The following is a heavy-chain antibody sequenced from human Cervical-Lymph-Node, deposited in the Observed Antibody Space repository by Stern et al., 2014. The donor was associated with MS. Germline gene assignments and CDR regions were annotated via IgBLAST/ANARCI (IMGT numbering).Heavy chain of an antibody. Sequence: QVQLVQSGAEVKKPGSSVRVSCKASGGSFKSYAFNWLRQAPGQGLEWMRDIVPMFAKANYAQKFQGRVTVTADEATNTVYMELSFLTSEDTAVYYCARERSIHYPAFAPWGQGTLVTVSS. CDR2: IVPMFAKA. CDR3: ARERSIHYPAFAP. D-gene: IGHD3-10*01. V-gene: IGHV1-69*01. CDR1: GGSFKSYA. J-gene: IGHJ5*02.